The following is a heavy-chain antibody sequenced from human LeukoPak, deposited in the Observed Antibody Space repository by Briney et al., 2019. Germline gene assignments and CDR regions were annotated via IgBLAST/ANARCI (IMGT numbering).Heavy chain of an antibody. Sequence: SETLSLTCTVSGGSISSSSYYWGWIRQPPGKGLEWIGSIYYSGSTYYNPSLKSRVTISVDTSKNQFSLKLSSVTAADTAVYYCARNKKWSIAARPGNWFDPWGQGTLVTVSS. CDR1: GGSISSSSYY. J-gene: IGHJ5*02. D-gene: IGHD6-6*01. V-gene: IGHV4-39*07. CDR2: IYYSGST. CDR3: ARNKKWSIAARPGNWFDP.